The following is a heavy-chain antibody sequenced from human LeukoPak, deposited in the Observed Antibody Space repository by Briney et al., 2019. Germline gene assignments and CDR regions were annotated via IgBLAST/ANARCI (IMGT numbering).Heavy chain of an antibody. Sequence: PGGSLRLSCAASGFTFSSYWMSWVRQAPGKGLEWVANIKQDGSEKYYVDSVKGRFTISRDNAKNSLYLQMNSLRAEDTAVYYCARQDDSGYVGLFDYWGQGTLVTVSP. CDR2: IKQDGSEK. J-gene: IGHJ4*02. D-gene: IGHD5-12*01. CDR1: GFTFSSYW. V-gene: IGHV3-7*01. CDR3: ARQDDSGYVGLFDY.